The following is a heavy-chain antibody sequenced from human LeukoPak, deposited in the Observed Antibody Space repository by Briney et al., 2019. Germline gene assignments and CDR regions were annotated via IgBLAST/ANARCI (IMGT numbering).Heavy chain of an antibody. D-gene: IGHD2-15*01. J-gene: IGHJ5*02. CDR1: GYIFTDYY. CDR2: INPNSGGT. V-gene: IGHV1/OR15-1*04. CDR3: ARAGAVVDNWFDP. Sequence: ASVKVSCKASGYIFTDYYMHWVRQAPGQELGWMGRINPNSGGTNYAQKFQGRVTMTRDTSISTAYMELRSLRSDDTAVYYCARAGAVVDNWFDPWGQGTLVTVSS.